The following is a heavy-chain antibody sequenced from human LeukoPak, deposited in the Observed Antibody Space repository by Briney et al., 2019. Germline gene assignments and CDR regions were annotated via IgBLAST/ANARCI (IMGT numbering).Heavy chain of an antibody. Sequence: GGSLRLSCAASGFTFSRYSMNWVRQAPGKGLEWVSSISSSSSYIYYADSVKGRFTISRDNAKTSLYLQMNSLRAEDTAVYYCARAAGYYYDSSGYSHWGQGTLVTVSS. CDR3: ARAAGYYYDSSGYSH. J-gene: IGHJ4*02. CDR1: GFTFSRYS. CDR2: ISSSSSYI. V-gene: IGHV3-21*03. D-gene: IGHD3-22*01.